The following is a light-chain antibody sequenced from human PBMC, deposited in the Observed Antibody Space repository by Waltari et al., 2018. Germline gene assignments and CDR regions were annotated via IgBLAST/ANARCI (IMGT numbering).Light chain of an antibody. J-gene: IGKJ1*01. CDR1: QSVGKS. Sequence: EIVLTQSPGTLSLSPGERATLSCRASQSVGKSLAWYQQKPGQAPRLLIYDASSRATGIPDRFSGSGFGTDFSLTISRLEPEGFAVYYCQKYVSLPATFGQGTKVEIK. CDR2: DAS. CDR3: QKYVSLPAT. V-gene: IGKV3-20*01.